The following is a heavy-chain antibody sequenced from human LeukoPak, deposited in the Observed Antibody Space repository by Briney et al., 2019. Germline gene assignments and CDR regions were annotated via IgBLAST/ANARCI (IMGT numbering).Heavy chain of an antibody. CDR1: GGSFSGYY. D-gene: IGHD1-26*01. V-gene: IGHV4-34*01. CDR2: INHSGST. CDR3: ARDSRSGSYRQFDY. J-gene: IGHJ4*02. Sequence: PSETLSLTCAVYGGSFSGYYWSWIRQPPGKGLEWIGEINHSGSTNYNPSLKSRVTISVDTSKNQFSLKLSSVTAADTAVYYCARDSRSGSYRQFDYWGQGTLVTVSS.